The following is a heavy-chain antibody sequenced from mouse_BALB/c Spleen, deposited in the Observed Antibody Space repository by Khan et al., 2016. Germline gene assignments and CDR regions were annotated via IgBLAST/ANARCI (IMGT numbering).Heavy chain of an antibody. V-gene: IGHV3-2*02. Sequence: EVQLQESGPGLVKPSQSLSLTCTVTGYSITSDYAWNWIRQFPGNKLEWMGYISYSGSTSYNPSLKRRISLTRDTSQHQFFLPLNSVTTEDTATYDGAIWLRQRNWLAYGGQGTLVTVSA. CDR3: AIWLRQRNWLAY. CDR2: ISYSGST. J-gene: IGHJ3*01. CDR1: GYSITSDYA. D-gene: IGHD2-2*01.